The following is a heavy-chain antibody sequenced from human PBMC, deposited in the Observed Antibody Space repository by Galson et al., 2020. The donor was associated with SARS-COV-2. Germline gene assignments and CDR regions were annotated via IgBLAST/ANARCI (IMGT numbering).Heavy chain of an antibody. CDR2: FDPEDGET. CDR1: GYTLTELS. D-gene: IGHD6-19*01. CDR3: ATAPAVAGSYGGDYYYYYGMDV. J-gene: IGHJ6*02. Sequence: ASVKVSCKVSGYTLTELSMHWVRQAPGKGLEWMGGFDPEDGETIYAQKFQGRVTMTEDTSTDTAYMELSSLRSEDTAVYYCATAPAVAGSYGGDYYYYYGMDVWGQGTTVTVSS. V-gene: IGHV1-24*01.